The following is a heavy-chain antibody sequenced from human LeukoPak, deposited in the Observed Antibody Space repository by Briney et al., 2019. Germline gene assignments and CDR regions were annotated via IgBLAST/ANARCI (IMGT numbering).Heavy chain of an antibody. CDR3: VKADCSSTSCLTDS. CDR2: MNWNGVNT. V-gene: IGHV3-9*01. D-gene: IGHD2-2*01. Sequence: GGSLRLSCAASGFTFDDYAMHWVRQGPGKGLEWVSGMNWNGVNTDYADSVKGRFTISRENAQNSLYLQMSSLRPEDTALYYCVKADCSSTSCLTDSWGPGTPVIVSS. CDR1: GFTFDDYA. J-gene: IGHJ4*02.